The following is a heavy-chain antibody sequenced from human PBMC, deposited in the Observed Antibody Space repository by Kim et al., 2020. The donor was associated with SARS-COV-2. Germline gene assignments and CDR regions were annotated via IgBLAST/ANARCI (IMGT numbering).Heavy chain of an antibody. D-gene: IGHD3-10*01. CDR2: IYYSGST. CDR3: ARDAPLIRGVKRAYYYYYYGMDV. CDR1: GGSVSSGSYY. Sequence: SETLSLTCTVSGGSVSSGSYYWSWIRQPPGKGLEWIGYIYYSGSTNYNPSLKSRVTISVDTSKNQFSLKLSSVTAADTAVYYCARDAPLIRGVKRAYYYYYYGMDVWGQGTTVTVSS. V-gene: IGHV4-61*01. J-gene: IGHJ6*02.